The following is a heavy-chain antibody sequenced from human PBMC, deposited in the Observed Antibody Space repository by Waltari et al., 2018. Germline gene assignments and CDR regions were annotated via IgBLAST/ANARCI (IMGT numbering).Heavy chain of an antibody. V-gene: IGHV4-30-4*08. CDR1: GGSISDSDYY. D-gene: IGHD5-12*01. Sequence: QVQLQESGPGLVKPSQTLTLTCPVSGGSISDSDYYWSWIRQPPGRGLEWIGYIYPTGRTYYNPSLKSRLAMSIVTSKNQFSLKLSSVTAADTAVYYCARFLSGSYFDYWGQGTLVPVSS. J-gene: IGHJ4*02. CDR3: ARFLSGSYFDY. CDR2: IYPTGRT.